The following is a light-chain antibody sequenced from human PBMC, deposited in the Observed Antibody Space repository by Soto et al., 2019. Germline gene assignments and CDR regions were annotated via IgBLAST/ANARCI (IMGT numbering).Light chain of an antibody. J-gene: IGLJ3*02. CDR1: SSNIGAGYD. V-gene: IGLV1-40*01. CDR3: QSYASSLSEV. Sequence: QPVLTQPPSVSGAPGQRVTISCTGSSSNIGAGYDVHWYQQLPGTAPKLLIYGNSNRPSGVPDRFSGSKSGTSASLAITGLQAEDEADYYCQSYASSLSEVFGGGTKLTVL. CDR2: GNS.